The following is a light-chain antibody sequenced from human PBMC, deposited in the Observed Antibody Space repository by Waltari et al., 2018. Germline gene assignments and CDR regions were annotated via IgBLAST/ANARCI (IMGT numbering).Light chain of an antibody. Sequence: DIVLTHSPASLAVSLGGRATINCKSSQSVLYSSNTKNYVAWYQQKPGQPPKLLIYWAATRESGVPDRFSGSGSGTDFTLTISSRQAEDVAVYYCQQYYSTPQTFGQGTKVEIK. V-gene: IGKV4-1*01. CDR2: WAA. J-gene: IGKJ1*01. CDR3: QQYYSTPQT. CDR1: QSVLYSSNTKNY.